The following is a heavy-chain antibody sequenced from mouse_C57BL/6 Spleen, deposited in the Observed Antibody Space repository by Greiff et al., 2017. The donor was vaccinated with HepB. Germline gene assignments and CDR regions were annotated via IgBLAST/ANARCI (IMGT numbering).Heavy chain of an antibody. J-gene: IGHJ1*03. CDR3: ARRHIRRDWYFDV. D-gene: IGHD3-2*01. CDR2: IDPSDSDT. V-gene: IGHV1-52*01. Sequence: QVQLQQPGAELVRPGSSVKLSCKASGYTFTSYWMHWVKQRPIQGLEWIGNIDPSDSDTHYNQKFKDKATLTVDKSSSTAYMQLSSLTSEDSAVYYCARRHIRRDWYFDVWGTGTTVTVSS. CDR1: GYTFTSYW.